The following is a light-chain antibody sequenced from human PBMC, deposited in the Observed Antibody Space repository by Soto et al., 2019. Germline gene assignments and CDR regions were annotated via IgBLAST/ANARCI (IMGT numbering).Light chain of an antibody. V-gene: IGKV1-5*03. CDR1: QSINNW. CDR2: KAS. J-gene: IGKJ4*01. CDR3: QQYNSVSLLT. Sequence: SQMTQSPSTLSASVGDRVTITCRASQSINNWLAWYQQKPGKAPKLLIYKASTLESGVPSRFSGSASGTEFTLTISSLQPDDFATYYCQQYNSVSLLTFGGGTKVDI.